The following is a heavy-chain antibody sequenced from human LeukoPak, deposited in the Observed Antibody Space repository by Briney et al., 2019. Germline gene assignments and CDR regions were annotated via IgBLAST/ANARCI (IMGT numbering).Heavy chain of an antibody. J-gene: IGHJ4*02. CDR2: IIPILGIA. Sequence: ASVKVSCKPSGGTFSSYSVSWVRQAPGQGLEWMGRIIPILGIANYAQKFQGRVTITADKSTSTAYMELSSLRSEDTAVYYCARGVGRPTGYSSSWYEVAFDYWGQGTLVTVSS. D-gene: IGHD6-13*01. CDR1: GGTFSSYS. V-gene: IGHV1-69*04. CDR3: ARGVGRPTGYSSSWYEVAFDY.